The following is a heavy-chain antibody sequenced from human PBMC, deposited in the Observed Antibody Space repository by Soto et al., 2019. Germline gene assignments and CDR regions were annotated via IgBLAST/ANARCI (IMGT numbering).Heavy chain of an antibody. CDR3: ARDSLEAYDFWSGYYSPGLYYYGMDV. CDR2: IWYDGSNK. CDR1: GFTFSSYG. D-gene: IGHD3-3*01. J-gene: IGHJ6*02. V-gene: IGHV3-33*01. Sequence: GGSLRLSCAASGFTFSSYGMHWVRQAPGKGLEWVAVIWYDGSNKYYADSVKGRFTISRDNSKNTLYLQMNSLRAEDTAVYYCARDSLEAYDFWSGYYSPGLYYYGMDVWGQGTTVTVSS.